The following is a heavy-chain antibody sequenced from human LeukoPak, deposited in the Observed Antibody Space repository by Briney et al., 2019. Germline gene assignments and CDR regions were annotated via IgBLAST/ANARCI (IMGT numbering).Heavy chain of an antibody. V-gene: IGHV1-69*06. Sequence: ASVKVSCKASGGTFSSYAISWVRQAPGQGLEWMGGIIPIFGTANSAQKFQGRVTITADKSTSTAYMELSSLRSEDTAVYYCARGAIAAASYYYYMDVWGKGTTVTVSS. CDR3: ARGAIAAASYYYYMDV. D-gene: IGHD6-13*01. J-gene: IGHJ6*03. CDR1: GGTFSSYA. CDR2: IIPIFGTA.